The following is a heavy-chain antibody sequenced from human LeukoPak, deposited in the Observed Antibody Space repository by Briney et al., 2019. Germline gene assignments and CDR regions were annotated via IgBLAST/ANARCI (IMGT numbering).Heavy chain of an antibody. D-gene: IGHD3-9*01. CDR1: GFTFSSYA. CDR3: AKDGPLGHDILTGYFFGGPFDY. CDR2: ISGSGGST. V-gene: IGHV3-23*01. Sequence: PGGPLRLSCAASGFTFSSYAMSWVRQAPGKGLEWVSAISGSGGSTYYADSVKGRFTISRDNSKNTLYLQMNSLRAEDTAVYYCAKDGPLGHDILTGYFFGGPFDYWGQGTLVTVSS. J-gene: IGHJ4*02.